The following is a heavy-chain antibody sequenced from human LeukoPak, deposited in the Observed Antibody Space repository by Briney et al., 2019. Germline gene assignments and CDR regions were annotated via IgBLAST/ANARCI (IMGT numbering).Heavy chain of an antibody. CDR1: GYSFTSYW. Sequence: GGSLKISCKGSGYSFTSYWISWVRQMPGKGLEWMGRIDPSDSYTNYSPSFQGHVTISADKSISTAYLQWSSLKASDTAMYYCARHESVPTDYYYGMDVWGQGTTVTVSS. V-gene: IGHV5-10-1*01. CDR2: IDPSDSYT. J-gene: IGHJ6*02. CDR3: ARHESVPTDYYYGMDV.